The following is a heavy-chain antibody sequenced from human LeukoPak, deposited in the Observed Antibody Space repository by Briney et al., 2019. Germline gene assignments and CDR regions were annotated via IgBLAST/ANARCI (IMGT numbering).Heavy chain of an antibody. J-gene: IGHJ4*02. CDR3: ARVTSYYYNTSGDYYFDY. V-gene: IGHV3-30-3*01. D-gene: IGHD3-22*01. CDR2: ISYDGSNK. Sequence: AGGSLRLSCAASGFTFSSYAMHWVRQAPGKGLEWVAVISYDGSNKYYADSVKGRFTISRDNSKNTLYLQMNSLRAEDTAVYYCARVTSYYYNTSGDYYFDYWGQGTLVTVSS. CDR1: GFTFSSYA.